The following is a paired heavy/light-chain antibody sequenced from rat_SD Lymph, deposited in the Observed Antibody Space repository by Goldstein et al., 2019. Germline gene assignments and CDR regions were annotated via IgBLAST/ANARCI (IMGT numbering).Light chain of an antibody. J-gene: IGKJ1*01. CDR1: QDIGNY. CDR2: GAT. V-gene: IGKV14S19*01. Sequence: DIQMTQSPSSMSVSLGDRVTITCRASQDIGNYLSWYQQKPEKSPKLMIYGATNLEDGVPSRFSGSRSGSDYSLTINSLESEDTGIYFCLQHKQYPRTFGGGTKLELK. CDR3: LQHKQYPRT.
Heavy chain of an antibody. D-gene: IGHD5-1*01. CDR2: ISSGSSYI. CDR1: GFTFSNYG. CDR3: ARLLSTGRDY. V-gene: IGHV5-34*01. J-gene: IGHJ2*01. Sequence: EVQLVESGGGLVQPGRSLKLSCVASGFTFSNYGMNWIRQAPGKGLEWVAYISSGSSYIYYAETVKGRFTISRDNAKNTLYLQMTSLRSEDTALYYCARLLSTGRDYWGQGVMVTVSS.